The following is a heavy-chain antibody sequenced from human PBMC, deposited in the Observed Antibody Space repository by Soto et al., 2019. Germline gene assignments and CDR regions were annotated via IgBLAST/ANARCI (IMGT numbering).Heavy chain of an antibody. CDR2: IFPIDSDT. J-gene: IGHJ3*01. CDR1: GYTFTRNW. CDR3: ATPGGRDFNASEV. D-gene: IGHD2-21*02. Sequence: ESLKISCKGSGYTFTRNWIGWLRQMPGKGLEWMGIIFPIDSDTRYSPSSQGQVTISADNSIDTAYLQWSSLKASDTAICYCATPGGRDFNASEVGGQGTMVTVSS. V-gene: IGHV5-51*01.